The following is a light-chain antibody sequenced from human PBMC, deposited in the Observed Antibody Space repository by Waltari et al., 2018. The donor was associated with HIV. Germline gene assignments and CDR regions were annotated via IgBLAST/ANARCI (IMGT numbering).Light chain of an antibody. V-gene: IGLV2-14*03. CDR1: TSDVGTYNY. J-gene: IGLJ3*02. CDR2: DVS. CDR3: SSYSTNTNNSPGV. Sequence: QSALAQPASVSGSPGQSITISCTGTTSDVGTYNYVSWYQQHPGKGPKLVIFDVSHRPSGISARFSGSRSGNTASLTISGLRAEDEADYFCSSYSTNTNNSPGVFGGGTKVTVL.